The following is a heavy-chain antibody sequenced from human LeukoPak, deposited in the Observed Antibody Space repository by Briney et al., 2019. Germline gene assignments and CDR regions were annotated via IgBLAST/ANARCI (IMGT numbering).Heavy chain of an antibody. CDR1: GFTFSSYA. V-gene: IGHV3-30-3*01. CDR2: ISYDGSNK. Sequence: PGRSLRLSCAASGFTFSSYAMHWVRQAPGKGLEWVAVISYDGSNKYYADSVKGRFTISRDNSKNTLYLQMNSLRAEDTAVYYCARDGDPVDVRGQGTTVTVSS. CDR3: ARDGDPVDV. J-gene: IGHJ6*02. D-gene: IGHD3-3*01.